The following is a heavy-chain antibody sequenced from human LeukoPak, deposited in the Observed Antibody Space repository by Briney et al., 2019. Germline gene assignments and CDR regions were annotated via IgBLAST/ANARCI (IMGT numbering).Heavy chain of an antibody. J-gene: IGHJ4*02. Sequence: GRSLRLSCAASGFTFDDYAMHWVRQAPGKGLEWVSGISWNSVSIVYTDSVKGRFTISRDNAKNSLYLQMNSLRAEDTAVYYCAAPAQGYSYWEAVYPDYWGQGTLVTVSS. V-gene: IGHV3-9*01. CDR3: AAPAQGYSYWEAVYPDY. CDR2: ISWNSVSI. D-gene: IGHD5-18*01. CDR1: GFTFDDYA.